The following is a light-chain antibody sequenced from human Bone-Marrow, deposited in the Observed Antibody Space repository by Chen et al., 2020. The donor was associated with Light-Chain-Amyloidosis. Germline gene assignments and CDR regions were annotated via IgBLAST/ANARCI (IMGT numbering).Light chain of an antibody. J-gene: IGLJ3*02. CDR2: DDS. Sequence: SYVLTQPSSVSVAPGQTATIACGGNNIGSTSVHWYQQTPGQAPLLVVYDDSDRPSGIPERLYGSHSGPTATLPISRVEAGDQADYYCQVWAKSSYRPEFGRGTKLTGL. CDR1: NIGSTS. CDR3: QVWAKSSYRPE. V-gene: IGLV3-21*02.